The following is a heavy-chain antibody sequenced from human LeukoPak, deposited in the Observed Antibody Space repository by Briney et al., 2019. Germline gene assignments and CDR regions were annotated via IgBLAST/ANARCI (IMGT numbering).Heavy chain of an antibody. CDR2: ISYDGSNK. Sequence: PGGSLRLSCAASGFTFSSYGMHWVRQAPGKGLEWVAVISYDGSNKYYADSVKGRFTISRDNSKNTLYLQMNSLRAEDTAVYYCAKGVWFGELSNGMDVWGQGTTVTVSS. J-gene: IGHJ6*02. D-gene: IGHD3-10*01. CDR3: AKGVWFGELSNGMDV. CDR1: GFTFSSYG. V-gene: IGHV3-30*18.